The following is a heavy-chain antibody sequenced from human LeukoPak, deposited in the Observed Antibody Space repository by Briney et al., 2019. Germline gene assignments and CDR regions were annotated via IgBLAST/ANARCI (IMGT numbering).Heavy chain of an antibody. CDR2: ISYDGSNK. Sequence: GGSLRLSCAASGFTFSSYAMHWVRQAPGKGLEWVAVISYDGSNKYYADSVKGRFTISRDNSKNTLYLQMNSLRAEDTAVYYCAKDRWDTMVRGVFDYWGQGTLVTVSS. CDR1: GFTFSSYA. V-gene: IGHV3-30*04. CDR3: AKDRWDTMVRGVFDY. J-gene: IGHJ4*02. D-gene: IGHD3-10*01.